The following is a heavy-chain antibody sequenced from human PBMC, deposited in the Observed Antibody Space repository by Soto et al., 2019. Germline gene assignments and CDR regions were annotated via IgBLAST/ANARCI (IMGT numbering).Heavy chain of an antibody. CDR3: AKSAGIFSVVFTNHDAFHT. CDR1: GFTFSSYA. Sequence: EVQLVESGGGLVQPGGSLRLSCTASGFTFSSYALSWVRQAPGMGPEWVSSISGSGDYTYYADSVKGRFTISRDNSENSLFLQMNSLRAEDTAVYYCAKSAGIFSVVFTNHDAFHTWGRGTMVSVSS. J-gene: IGHJ3*02. D-gene: IGHD2-2*01. CDR2: ISGSGDYT. V-gene: IGHV3-23*04.